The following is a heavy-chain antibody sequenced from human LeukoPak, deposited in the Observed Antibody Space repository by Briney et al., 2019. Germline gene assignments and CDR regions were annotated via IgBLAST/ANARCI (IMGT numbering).Heavy chain of an antibody. CDR3: ARDRGDPYSFDY. D-gene: IGHD2-21*01. J-gene: IGHJ4*02. CDR2: INPNSGGT. V-gene: IGHV1-2*02. Sequence: ASVKVSCKASGYTFTVYYMHWVRQASGQGLGYMGWINPNSGGTNYAQKFQGRVTMTRDTSITTAYMELSRLTSDDTAVYYCARDRGDPYSFDYWGQGTMVTVSS. CDR1: GYTFTVYY.